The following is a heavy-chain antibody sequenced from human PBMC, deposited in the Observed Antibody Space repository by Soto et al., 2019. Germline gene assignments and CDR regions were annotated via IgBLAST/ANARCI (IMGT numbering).Heavy chain of an antibody. CDR2: FDSDGTT. CDR1: GFTVSSNY. J-gene: IGHJ3*01. Sequence: EVQLVESGGGLVQPGGSLRLSCAASGFTVSSNYMSWVRQAPGQGLECLSVFDSDGTTYYADSVKGRFTISRHNSKNTLYLQMDSLRAEDTAVYYCARVRTQGWGQGTMVTVSS. D-gene: IGHD1-1*01. V-gene: IGHV3-53*04. CDR3: ARVRTQG.